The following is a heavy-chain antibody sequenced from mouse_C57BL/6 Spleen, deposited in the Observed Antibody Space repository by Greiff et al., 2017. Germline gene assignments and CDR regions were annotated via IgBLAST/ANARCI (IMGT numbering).Heavy chain of an antibody. V-gene: IGHV1-55*01. CDR3: ERSGTMAYYFDY. D-gene: IGHD1-1*02. CDR1: GYTFTSYW. J-gene: IGHJ2*01. Sequence: VQLQQPGAELVKPGASAKMSCKASGYTFTSYWITWVKQRPGQGLEWIGDIYPGSGSTNYNEKFKSKATLTVDPSSSTAYMQLSSLTSEASAVYYCERSGTMAYYFDYWGQGTTLTVSS. CDR2: IYPGSGST.